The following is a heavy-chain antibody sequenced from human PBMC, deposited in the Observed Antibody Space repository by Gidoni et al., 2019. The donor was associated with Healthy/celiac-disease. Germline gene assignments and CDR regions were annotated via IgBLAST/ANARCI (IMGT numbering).Heavy chain of an antibody. Sequence: EVQLVESGGGLVQPGRYLRLSCAASGCTFDDYAMHWVRQAPGKGLEWVSGISGNSGSIGYADSVKGRFTISRDNAKNSLYLQMNSLRAEDTALYYCAKDRARYCSSTSCTEFDYWGQGTLVTVSS. J-gene: IGHJ4*02. CDR2: ISGNSGSI. CDR3: AKDRARYCSSTSCTEFDY. V-gene: IGHV3-9*01. CDR1: GCTFDDYA. D-gene: IGHD2-2*01.